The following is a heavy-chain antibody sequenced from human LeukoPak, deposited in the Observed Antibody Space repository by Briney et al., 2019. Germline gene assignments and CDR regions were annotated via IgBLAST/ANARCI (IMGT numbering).Heavy chain of an antibody. Sequence: PGGSVRLSCAASGFTFNNYAMSWVRQAPGKGLEWVAAILGSGRNAYYADSVKGRFTISRDNSKNSLFLQMNSLRVEDTALYYCSKWGDYDVLTGYYDSDFWGQGTLVTVSA. J-gene: IGHJ4*02. CDR2: ILGSGRNA. CDR3: SKWGDYDVLTGYYDSDF. CDR1: GFTFNNYA. D-gene: IGHD3-9*01. V-gene: IGHV3-23*01.